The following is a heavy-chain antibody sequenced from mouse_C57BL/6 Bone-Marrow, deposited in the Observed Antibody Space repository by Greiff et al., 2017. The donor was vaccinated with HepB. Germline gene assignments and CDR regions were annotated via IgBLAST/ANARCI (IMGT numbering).Heavy chain of an antibody. V-gene: IGHV1-59*01. CDR1: GYTFTSYW. D-gene: IGHD1-1*01. J-gene: IGHJ2*01. CDR3: ALGGLITTVAYYFDY. CDR2: IDPSDSYT. Sequence: VQLQQPGAELVRPGTSVKLSCKASGYTFTSYWMHWVKQRPGQGLEWIGVIDPSDSYTNYNQKFKGKATLTVDKSSSTAYMQLSSLTSEDSAVYYCALGGLITTVAYYFDYWGQGTTLTVSS.